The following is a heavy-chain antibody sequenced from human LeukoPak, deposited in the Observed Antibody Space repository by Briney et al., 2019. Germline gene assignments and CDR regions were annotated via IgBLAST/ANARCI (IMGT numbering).Heavy chain of an antibody. CDR3: ATGPYNYYGSGSYFF. V-gene: IGHV1-24*01. Sequence: ASVKVSCKVSGYTLTELSMHWVRQAPGKGLEWMGGFDPEDGETIYAQKFQGRVTMTEDTSTDTAYMELSSLRSEDTAVYYCATGPYNYYGSGSYFFWGQGTLVTVSS. CDR1: GYTLTELS. D-gene: IGHD3-10*01. CDR2: FDPEDGET. J-gene: IGHJ4*02.